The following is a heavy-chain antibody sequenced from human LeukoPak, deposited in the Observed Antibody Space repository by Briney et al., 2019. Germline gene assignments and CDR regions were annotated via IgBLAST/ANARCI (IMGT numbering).Heavy chain of an antibody. Sequence: PSETLSLTCTVSGGSISSYYWSWIRQPPGKGLEWIGYIYYSGSTNYNPSLKSRVTISVDTSENQFSLKLSSVTAADTAVYYCARDTPGGFQHWGQGTLVTVSS. CDR3: ARDTPGGFQH. D-gene: IGHD1-14*01. J-gene: IGHJ1*01. CDR1: GGSISSYY. V-gene: IGHV4-59*01. CDR2: IYYSGST.